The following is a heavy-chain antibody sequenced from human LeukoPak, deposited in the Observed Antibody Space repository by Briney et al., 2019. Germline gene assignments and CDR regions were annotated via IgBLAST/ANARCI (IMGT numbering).Heavy chain of an antibody. CDR1: GYTLTDYY. CDR2: INPNSGGT. CDR3: ARGAYSGNHFDY. Sequence: ASVKVSCKASGYTLTDYYMHWVRQAPGQGLEWMGRINPNSGGTNYAQKFQGRVTMTRDTSISTVYMELSRLRSDDTAVYYCARGAYSGNHFDYWGQGTLVTVSS. J-gene: IGHJ4*02. D-gene: IGHD1-26*01. V-gene: IGHV1-2*06.